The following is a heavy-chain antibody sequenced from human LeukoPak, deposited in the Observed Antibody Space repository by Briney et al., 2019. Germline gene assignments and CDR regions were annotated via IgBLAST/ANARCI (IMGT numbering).Heavy chain of an antibody. Sequence: GASVKVSCKASGYTFTGYYMHWVRQAPGQGPEWMGWINPNSGGTNYAQKFQGRVTMTRDTSISTAYMELSRLRSDDTAVYYCARYPELELLGLVRHYYYGMDVWGQGTTVTVSS. J-gene: IGHJ6*02. CDR3: ARYPELELLGLVRHYYYGMDV. D-gene: IGHD1-7*01. V-gene: IGHV1-2*02. CDR2: INPNSGGT. CDR1: GYTFTGYY.